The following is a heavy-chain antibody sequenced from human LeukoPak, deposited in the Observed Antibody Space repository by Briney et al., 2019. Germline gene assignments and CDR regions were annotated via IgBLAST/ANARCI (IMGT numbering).Heavy chain of an antibody. CDR3: ARDDAGATHFDN. Sequence: QSGGSLRLSCAASGFTFSSFGMHWVRQAPGKGLEWVAVIWFDGSNKYYADSVRGRFAISRDNSKNTLYLEMSSLRVEDTAVYYCARDDAGATHFDNWGQGTLVTVSS. CDR2: IWFDGSNK. CDR1: GFTFSSFG. D-gene: IGHD1-26*01. V-gene: IGHV3-33*01. J-gene: IGHJ4*02.